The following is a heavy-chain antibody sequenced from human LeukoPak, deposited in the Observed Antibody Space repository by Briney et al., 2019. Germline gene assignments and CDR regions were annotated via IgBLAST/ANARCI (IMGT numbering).Heavy chain of an antibody. J-gene: IGHJ4*02. Sequence: GGSLRLSCAASGFTFSSYGMHWVRQAPGKGLEWVAVISYDGSNKYYADSVKGRFTISRDNSKNTLYLQMNSLRAEDTAVYYCAKDRVPGRIQLWLLGYWGQGTLVTVSS. CDR1: GFTFSSYG. V-gene: IGHV3-30*18. CDR3: AKDRVPGRIQLWLLGY. D-gene: IGHD5-18*01. CDR2: ISYDGSNK.